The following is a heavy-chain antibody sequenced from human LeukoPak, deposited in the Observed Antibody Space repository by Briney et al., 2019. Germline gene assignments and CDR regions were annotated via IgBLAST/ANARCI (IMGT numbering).Heavy chain of an antibody. J-gene: IGHJ4*02. D-gene: IGHD2-15*01. Sequence: SETLSLTCTVSGGSISSYYWSWIRQPPGKGLEWIGYIYYSGSTNYNPSLKSRVTIPVDTSKNQFSLKLSSVTAADTAVYYCARSCSGGSCYGLWGQGTLVTVSS. CDR3: ARSCSGGSCYGL. CDR2: IYYSGST. CDR1: GGSISSYY. V-gene: IGHV4-59*01.